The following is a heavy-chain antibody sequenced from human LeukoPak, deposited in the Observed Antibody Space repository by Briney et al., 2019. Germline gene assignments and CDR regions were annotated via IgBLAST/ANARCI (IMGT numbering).Heavy chain of an antibody. Sequence: AGGSLRLSCAASGFTFSSYEMNWVRQTSGKGLEWVANIKKDGTEKNHADSVKGRFTISRDNAKNLLYLQMNNLRVEDTAVYYCAGKLRGTGYPDFWGQGTLLTVSS. D-gene: IGHD3-9*01. V-gene: IGHV3-7*01. J-gene: IGHJ4*02. CDR3: AGKLRGTGYPDF. CDR1: GFTFSSYE. CDR2: IKKDGTEK.